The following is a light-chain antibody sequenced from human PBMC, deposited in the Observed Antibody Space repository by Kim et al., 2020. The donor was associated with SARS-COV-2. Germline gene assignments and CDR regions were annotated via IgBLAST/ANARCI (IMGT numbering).Light chain of an antibody. V-gene: IGLV1-47*02. CDR2: NNG. CDR1: QPNIGPHY. J-gene: IGLJ2*01. Sequence: GQRVTLPCCGRQPNIGPHYVSLYQHLPGTAPKLVIFNNGPRPSGVPDRFSVSKSGTSTYLVISGLRSEDEADYFCAAWDEGLRGPVFGGGTQLTVL. CDR3: AAWDEGLRGPV.